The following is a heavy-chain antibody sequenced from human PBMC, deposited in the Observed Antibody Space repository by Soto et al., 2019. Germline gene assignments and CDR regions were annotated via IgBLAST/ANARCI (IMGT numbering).Heavy chain of an antibody. CDR3: AKDFFAPPKKKTKDGDGGFDY. Sequence: GGSLRLSCAASGFTFSSYGMHWVRQAPGKGLEWVAVISYDGSNKYYADSVKGRFTISRDNSKNTLYLQMNSLRAEDTAVYYCAKDFFAPPKKKTKDGDGGFDYWGQGTLVTVSS. CDR1: GFTFSSYG. D-gene: IGHD3-10*01. V-gene: IGHV3-30*18. CDR2: ISYDGSNK. J-gene: IGHJ4*02.